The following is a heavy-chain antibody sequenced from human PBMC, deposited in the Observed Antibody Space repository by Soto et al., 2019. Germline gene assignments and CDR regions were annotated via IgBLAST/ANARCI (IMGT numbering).Heavy chain of an antibody. D-gene: IGHD4-17*01. J-gene: IGHJ6*02. CDR3: AKSPTTVTTSPESGMVNYYYYGMDV. CDR1: GFTFSSYA. CDR2: ISGSGGST. V-gene: IGHV3-23*01. Sequence: EVQLLESGGGLVQPGGSLRLSCAASGFTFSSYAMSWVRQAPGKGLEWVSAISGSGGSTYYADSVKGRFTISRDNSKNTLYLQMNSLRAEDTAVYYCAKSPTTVTTSPESGMVNYYYYGMDVWGQGTTVTVSS.